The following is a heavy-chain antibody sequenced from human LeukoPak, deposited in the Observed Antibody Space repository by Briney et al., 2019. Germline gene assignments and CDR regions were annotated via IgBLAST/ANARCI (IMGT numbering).Heavy chain of an antibody. CDR1: GFTFSSYG. V-gene: IGHV3-30*18. D-gene: IGHD6-19*01. CDR2: ISYDGSNK. CDR3: AKDRSGWCMGSPYYGMDL. J-gene: IGHJ6*02. Sequence: PGGSLRLSCAASGFTFSSYGIHWVRQAPGKGREWVAVISYDGSNKYYADSVKGRFTISRDNSKNTLYLQMNRLRAEATAVYYCAKDRSGWCMGSPYYGMDLWGQGTTVTVSS.